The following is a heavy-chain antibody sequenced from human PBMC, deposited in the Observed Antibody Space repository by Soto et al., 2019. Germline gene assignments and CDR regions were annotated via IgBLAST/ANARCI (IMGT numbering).Heavy chain of an antibody. Sequence: QVQLVESGGGVVQPGRSLRLSCAASGFTFSSYGMHWVRQAPGKGLEWVAVISYDGSNKYYADSVKGRFTISRDNSKNTLYLQMNSLSAEATAVYYCAKDRAFVGWTVDYWGQGTLVTVSS. CDR1: GFTFSSYG. CDR2: ISYDGSNK. D-gene: IGHD6-19*01. CDR3: AKDRAFVGWTVDY. V-gene: IGHV3-30*18. J-gene: IGHJ4*02.